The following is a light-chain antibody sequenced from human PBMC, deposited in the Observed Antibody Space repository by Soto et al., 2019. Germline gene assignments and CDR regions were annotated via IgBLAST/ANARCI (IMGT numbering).Light chain of an antibody. CDR1: ESVSSN. CDR2: GAS. CDR3: QQYNNWPPSII. J-gene: IGKJ5*01. V-gene: IGKV3-15*01. Sequence: ITRSRATLSVAQHERGSLSCSAVESVSSNVAWYQQRPGQAPRLLIYGASTRATDTPVRFRGSGSGTEFTLTISSLQSEDFAVYYCQQYNNWPPSIIFGQGTRLE.